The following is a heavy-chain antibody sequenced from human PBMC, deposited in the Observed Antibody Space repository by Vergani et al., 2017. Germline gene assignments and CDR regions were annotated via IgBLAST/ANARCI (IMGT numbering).Heavy chain of an antibody. CDR2: FDPEDGET. D-gene: IGHD2-2*02. V-gene: IGHV1-24*01. CDR3: ATAGYCSSTSCHNFDY. J-gene: IGHJ4*02. CDR1: GYTLTELS. Sequence: QVQLVQSGAEVKKPGASVKVSCKVSGYTLTELSMHWVRQAPGKGLEWMGGFDPEDGETIYAQKFQGRVTMTEDTSTDTAYMELSSLRSEDTAVYYCATAGYCSSTSCHNFDYWGQGTLVTVSS.